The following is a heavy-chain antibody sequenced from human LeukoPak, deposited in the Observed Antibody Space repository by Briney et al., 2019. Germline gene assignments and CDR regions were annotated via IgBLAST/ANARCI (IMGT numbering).Heavy chain of an antibody. D-gene: IGHD6-19*01. CDR1: GGSFSGNY. CDR2: INHSGST. CDR3: ARETDTDSSARFFYYYYGMDV. Sequence: SETLSLTCAVYGGSFSGNYWSWIRQPPGKGLEWIGEINHSGSTNYNPSLKSRVTISVDTSKNQFSLKLSSVTAADTAVYYCARETDTDSSARFFYYYYGMDVWGQGTTVTVSS. J-gene: IGHJ6*02. V-gene: IGHV4-34*01.